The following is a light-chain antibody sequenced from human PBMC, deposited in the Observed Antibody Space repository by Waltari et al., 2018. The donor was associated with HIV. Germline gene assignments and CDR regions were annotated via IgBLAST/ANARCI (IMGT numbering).Light chain of an antibody. CDR1: SSDAGGYNY. Sequence: QSALTQPAPVSGSPGQSITISCTGTSSDAGGYNYVSWYQQHPGKAPILMIYDVSKRPSGVSNRFSGSKSGNTASLTISGLQAEDEADYYCSSYTSSSRVFGGGTKLTVL. J-gene: IGLJ3*02. CDR3: SSYTSSSRV. V-gene: IGLV2-14*01. CDR2: DVS.